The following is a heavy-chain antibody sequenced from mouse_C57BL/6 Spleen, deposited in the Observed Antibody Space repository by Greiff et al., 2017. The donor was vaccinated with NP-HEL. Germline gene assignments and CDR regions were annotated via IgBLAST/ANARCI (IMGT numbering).Heavy chain of an antibody. CDR1: GFTFSSYG. D-gene: IGHD2-2*01. Sequence: VQLKESGGDLVKPGGSLKLSCAASGFTFSSYGMSWVRQTPDKRLEWVATISSGGSYTYYLDSVKGRFTISRDNAKNTLYLQMSSLKSEDTAMYYCARRDMVTTRGYAMDYWGQGTSVTVSS. CDR3: ARRDMVTTRGYAMDY. J-gene: IGHJ4*01. V-gene: IGHV5-6*01. CDR2: ISSGGSYT.